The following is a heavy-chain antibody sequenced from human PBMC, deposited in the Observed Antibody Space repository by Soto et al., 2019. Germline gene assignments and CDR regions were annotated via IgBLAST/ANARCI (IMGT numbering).Heavy chain of an antibody. D-gene: IGHD2-2*01. CDR3: ARYIPGVRYYGMDV. Sequence: GGSLRLSFAASGFAFSSYAMKWVRQAPGKGLEWVSLIGESGTPTYYADSVKGRFTISRDNSGNTLFLEMYSLRAEDTAVYYCARYIPGVRYYGMDVWGQGTTVIVSS. V-gene: IGHV3-23*01. CDR1: GFAFSSYA. J-gene: IGHJ6*02. CDR2: IGESGTPT.